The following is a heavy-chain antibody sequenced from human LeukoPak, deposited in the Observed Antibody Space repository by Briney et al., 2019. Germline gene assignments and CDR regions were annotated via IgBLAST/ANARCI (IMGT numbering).Heavy chain of an antibody. CDR3: VRDRGSSFWFYY. CDR1: GGSISSGNDY. D-gene: IGHD6-6*01. J-gene: IGHJ4*02. Sequence: PSETLSLTCTVPGGSISSGNDYRGWIRQPPGKGLEWIGTIDHSGTTNYNPSLKSRVTIPADTSKDQLSLTLTSVTAVDTAIYYCVRDRGSSFWFYYWGQGTLVIVSS. CDR2: IDHSGTT. V-gene: IGHV4-39*07.